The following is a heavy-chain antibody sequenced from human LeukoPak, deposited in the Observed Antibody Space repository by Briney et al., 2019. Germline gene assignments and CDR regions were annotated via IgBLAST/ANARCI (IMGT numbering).Heavy chain of an antibody. CDR1: VGTFSSYA. CDR2: IIPIFGTA. D-gene: IGHD2-2*01. J-gene: IGHJ5*02. Sequence: SVKVSCKASVGTFSSYAISWVRRAPGQGLEWMGRIIPIFGTANYAQKFQGRVTITTDESTSTAYMELSSLRSEDTAVYYCARSHIGYCSSTSCPAAWFDPWGQGTLVTVSS. CDR3: ARSHIGYCSSTSCPAAWFDP. V-gene: IGHV1-69*05.